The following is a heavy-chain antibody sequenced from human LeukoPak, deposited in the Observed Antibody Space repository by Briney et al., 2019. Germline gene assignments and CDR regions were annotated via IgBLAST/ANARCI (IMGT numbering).Heavy chain of an antibody. CDR1: GFTFGSYA. D-gene: IGHD4-17*01. CDR2: ISGNGVGT. Sequence: GGSLRLSCVASGFTFGSYAMSWVRQAPGKGLEWVSLISGNGVGTDYADSVKGRSTISRDNSKNTLYLQMNSLRAEDTAVYYCAFRGKVTVTTKGAFDFWGQGTMVTASS. J-gene: IGHJ3*01. V-gene: IGHV3-23*01. CDR3: AFRGKVTVTTKGAFDF.